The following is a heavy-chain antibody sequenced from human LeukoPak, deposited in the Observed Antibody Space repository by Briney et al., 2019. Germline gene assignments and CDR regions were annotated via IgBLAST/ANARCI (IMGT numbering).Heavy chain of an antibody. J-gene: IGHJ4*02. CDR2: IYHSGST. D-gene: IGHD6-25*01. CDR1: GGSISSGDYY. V-gene: IGHV4-30-4*01. Sequence: SETLSLTCTVSGGSISSGDYYWSWIRQPPGKGLEWIGYIYHSGSTYYNPSLKSRVTISVDTSKNQFSLKLSSVTAADTAVYYCARAAAFLDFDYWGQGTLVTVSS. CDR3: ARAAAFLDFDY.